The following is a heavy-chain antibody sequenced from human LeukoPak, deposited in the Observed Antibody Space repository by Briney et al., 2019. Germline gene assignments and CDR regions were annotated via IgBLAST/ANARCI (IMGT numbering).Heavy chain of an antibody. J-gene: IGHJ6*02. CDR1: GFTYSDYW. Sequence: PGGSLRLSCAASGFTYSDYWIHWVRQVPGKGLVWVSRIDGDGRSTSYADSVKGRFTISRDNSKNTLYLQMNSLRAEDTAVYYCAKDRGNEYYYDSRIYGMDVWGQGTTVTVSS. CDR2: IDGDGRST. CDR3: AKDRGNEYYYDSRIYGMDV. D-gene: IGHD3-22*01. V-gene: IGHV3-74*01.